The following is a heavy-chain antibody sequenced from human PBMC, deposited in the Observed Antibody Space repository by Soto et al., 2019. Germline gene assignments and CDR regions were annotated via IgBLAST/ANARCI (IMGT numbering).Heavy chain of an antibody. V-gene: IGHV4-31*03. CDR3: ARGGWSDNWFDP. D-gene: IGHD6-19*01. J-gene: IGHJ5*02. CDR1: GGSISSGGYY. CDR2: ILYSGST. Sequence: QVQLQESGPGLVKPSQTLSLTCTVSGGSISSGGYYWSWIRQHPGKGLEWIGHILYSGSTSYNPSLKIRVTMSADTSKNQLSVKLSSVTAADTAVYYCARGGWSDNWFDPWGQGILVTVSS.